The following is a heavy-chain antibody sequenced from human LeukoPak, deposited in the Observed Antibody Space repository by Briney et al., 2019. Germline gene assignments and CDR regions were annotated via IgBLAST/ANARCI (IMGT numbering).Heavy chain of an antibody. V-gene: IGHV4-61*02. CDR1: GGSISSSNYY. J-gene: IGHJ6*03. Sequence: PSETLSLTCTVSGGSISSSNYYWGWIRQPAGKGLEWIGRIYTSGSTNYSPSLKSRVTISVDTSKNQFSLKLSSVTAADTAVYYCAREKDCSSISCYDDYYYMDVWGKGTTVTVSS. CDR3: AREKDCSSISCYDDYYYMDV. CDR2: IYTSGST. D-gene: IGHD2-2*01.